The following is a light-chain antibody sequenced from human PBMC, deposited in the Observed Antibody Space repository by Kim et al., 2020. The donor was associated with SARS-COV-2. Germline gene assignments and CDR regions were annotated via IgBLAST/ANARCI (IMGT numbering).Light chain of an antibody. V-gene: IGLV6-57*02. Sequence: NFMLTQPHSVSESPGKTVTISCTGSSGTIASNYVQWYQQRPASPPTTVIYEDNETPSGLPDRFSGSIDSSSNSASLSISGLKTEDEADYYCHSYAVSNRWVFGGGTQLTVL. CDR3: HSYAVSNRWV. CDR2: EDN. CDR1: SGTIASNY. J-gene: IGLJ3*02.